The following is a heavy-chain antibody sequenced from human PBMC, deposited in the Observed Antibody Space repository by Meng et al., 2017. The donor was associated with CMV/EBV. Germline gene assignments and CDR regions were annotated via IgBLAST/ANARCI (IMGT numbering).Heavy chain of an antibody. CDR2: IYYSGST. Sequence: GSLRLSCTVSGGPISSSSYYWGWIRQPPGKGLEWIGSIYYSGSTYYNPSLKSRVTISVDTSKNQFSLKLSSVTAADTAVYYCASPLRFLEWSDAFDIWGQGTMVTVSS. J-gene: IGHJ3*02. V-gene: IGHV4-39*07. D-gene: IGHD3-3*01. CDR1: GGPISSSSYY. CDR3: ASPLRFLEWSDAFDI.